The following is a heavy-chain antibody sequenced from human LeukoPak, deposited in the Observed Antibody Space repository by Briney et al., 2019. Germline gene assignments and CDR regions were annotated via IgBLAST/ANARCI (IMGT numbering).Heavy chain of an antibody. CDR1: GFTVSSNY. Sequence: GGSLRLSCAVSGFTVSSNYMSWVRQAPGQGLEWMGWISAYNGNTNYAQKLQGRVTMTTDTSTSTAYMELRSLRSDDTAVYYCAREKRGGLLWFGESIGDYWGQGTLVTVSS. CDR2: ISAYNGNT. V-gene: IGHV1-18*04. D-gene: IGHD3-10*01. CDR3: AREKRGGLLWFGESIGDY. J-gene: IGHJ4*02.